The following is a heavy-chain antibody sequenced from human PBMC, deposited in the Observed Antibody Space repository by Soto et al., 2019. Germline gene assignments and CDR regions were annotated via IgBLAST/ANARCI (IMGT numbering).Heavy chain of an antibody. D-gene: IGHD6-13*01. Sequence: QVQLVESGGGVVQPGRSLRLSCAASGFTFSSYGMHWVRQAPGKGLEWVAVIWYDGSNKYYADSVKGRFTISRDNSKNTLYLQMNSLRAEDTAVYYCARDLSISSWGYYYNYGMDVWGQGTTVTVSS. J-gene: IGHJ6*02. V-gene: IGHV3-33*01. CDR1: GFTFSSYG. CDR2: IWYDGSNK. CDR3: ARDLSISSWGYYYNYGMDV.